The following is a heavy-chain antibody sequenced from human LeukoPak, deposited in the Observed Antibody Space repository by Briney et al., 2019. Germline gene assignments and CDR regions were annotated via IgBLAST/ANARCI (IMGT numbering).Heavy chain of an antibody. CDR1: GFTVSTNY. V-gene: IGHV3-53*01. D-gene: IGHD3-22*01. CDR3: ATAAYDSGSYIVNHDY. Sequence: PGGSLRLSCAASGFTVSTNYMSWVRQAPGKGLEWVSVTFRDDTTYYADSVKGRFTISRDNSKNTLFLQMNSLRAEDTAVYYCATAAYDSGSYIVNHDYWGQGTLVTVSS. J-gene: IGHJ4*02. CDR2: TFRDDTT.